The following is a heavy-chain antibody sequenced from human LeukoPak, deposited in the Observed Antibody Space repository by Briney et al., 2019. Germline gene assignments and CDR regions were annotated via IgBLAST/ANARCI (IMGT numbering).Heavy chain of an antibody. CDR2: INHSGST. J-gene: IGHJ3*02. CDR3: ARPSIAARHNAFDI. D-gene: IGHD6-6*01. Sequence: PSETLSLTCAVYGGSFSGYYWSWIRQPPGKGLEWIGEINHSGSTNYNPSLKSRVTISVDTSKNQFSLKLSSVTAADTAVYYCARPSIAARHNAFDIWGQETMVTVSS. V-gene: IGHV4-34*01. CDR1: GGSFSGYY.